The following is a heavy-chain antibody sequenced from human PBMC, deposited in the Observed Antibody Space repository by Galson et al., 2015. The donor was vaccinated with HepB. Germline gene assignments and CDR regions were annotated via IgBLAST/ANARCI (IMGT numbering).Heavy chain of an antibody. V-gene: IGHV1-69*13. CDR2: IIPIFGTA. D-gene: IGHD3-10*01. CDR3: AREGGGRAAEGVGDALDS. J-gene: IGHJ3*02. CDR1: GGTFSSYA. Sequence: SVKVSCKVSGGTFSSYAISWVRQAPGQGLEWMGGIIPIFGTANYAQKFQGRVTITADESTSTAYMELSSLRSEDTAVYYCAREGGGRAAEGVGDALDSGGQGRMVAVSS.